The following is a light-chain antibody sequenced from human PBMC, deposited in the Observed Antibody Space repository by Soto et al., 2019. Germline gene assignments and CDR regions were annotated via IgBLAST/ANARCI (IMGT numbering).Light chain of an antibody. Sequence: EIVLTQSPGTLSLSPGERATLSCRASQSVYSSLAWYQQKPGQAPRLLIYDSSFRATGVPDRLSGGGSVTDFTLTISRLEPEDFAVYYCQQYGTSPPTFGPGTKVDI. CDR2: DSS. V-gene: IGKV3-20*01. CDR1: QSVYSS. CDR3: QQYGTSPPT. J-gene: IGKJ3*01.